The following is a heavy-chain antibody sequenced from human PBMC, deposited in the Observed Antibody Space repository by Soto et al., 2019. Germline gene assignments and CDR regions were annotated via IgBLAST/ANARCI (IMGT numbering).Heavy chain of an antibody. D-gene: IGHD2-8*01. Sequence: ASVKVSCKASGYTFTSYDINWVRQATGQGLEWMGWMNPNSGNTGYAQKFQGRVTMTRNTSISTAYMELSSLRSEDTAVYYCARGPYCANGVCYAFDIWGQGTMGTVSS. CDR1: GYTFTSYD. CDR3: ARGPYCANGVCYAFDI. J-gene: IGHJ3*02. CDR2: MNPNSGNT. V-gene: IGHV1-8*01.